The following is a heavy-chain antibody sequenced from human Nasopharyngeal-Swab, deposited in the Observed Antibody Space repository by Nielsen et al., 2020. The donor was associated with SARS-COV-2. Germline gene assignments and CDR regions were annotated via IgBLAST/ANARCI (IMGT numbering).Heavy chain of an antibody. Sequence: SGPTLVKPTQTLTLTCTFSGFSLSTSGVGVGWIRQPQGKALEWLALIYWDDDKRYSPSLTSRLTITKDTSKNQVVLTMTNMDPVDTATYYCAHRRGAAAGTPYFDYWGQGTLVTVSS. CDR2: IYWDDDK. V-gene: IGHV2-5*02. D-gene: IGHD6-13*01. CDR3: AHRRGAAAGTPYFDY. J-gene: IGHJ4*02. CDR1: GFSLSTSGVG.